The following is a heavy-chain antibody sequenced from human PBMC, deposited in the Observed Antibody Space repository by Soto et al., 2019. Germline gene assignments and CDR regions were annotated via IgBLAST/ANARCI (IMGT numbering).Heavy chain of an antibody. V-gene: IGHV3-23*01. D-gene: IGHD3-3*01. CDR2: ISGSGGST. CDR3: AKDQPIGYYDFWSGYYIGSWYFDY. CDR1: GFTFSSYA. J-gene: IGHJ4*02. Sequence: LRLSCAASGFTFSSYAMSWVRQAQGKGLEWVSAISGSGGSTYYADSVKGRFTISRDNSKNTLYLQMNSLRAEDTAAYYCAKDQPIGYYDFWSGYYIGSWYFDYWCQGTLVTVSS.